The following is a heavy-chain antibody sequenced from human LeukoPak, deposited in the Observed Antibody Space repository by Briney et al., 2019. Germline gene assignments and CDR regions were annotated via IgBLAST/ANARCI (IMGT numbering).Heavy chain of an antibody. J-gene: IGHJ4*02. CDR2: ISGSGGST. CDR3: ASGVGATLDY. CDR1: GFTFSSYA. D-gene: IGHD1-26*01. Sequence: GGSLRLSCAASGFTFSSYAMSWVRQAPGKGLEWVSAISGSGGSTYYADSVKGRFTFSRDNSKNTLYLQMNSLRAEDTAVYYCASGVGATLDYWGQGTLVTVSS. V-gene: IGHV3-23*01.